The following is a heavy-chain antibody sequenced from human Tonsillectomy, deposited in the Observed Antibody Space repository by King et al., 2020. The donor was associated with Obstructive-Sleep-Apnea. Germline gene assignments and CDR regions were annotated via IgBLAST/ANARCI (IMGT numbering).Heavy chain of an antibody. V-gene: IGHV3-21*01. D-gene: IGHD5-18*01. Sequence: EVQLVESGGGLVKPGGSLRLSCAASGFTFSSYSMNWVRQAPGKGLEWVSSISSSSSYIYYADPVKGRFTISRDNAKNSLYLQMNSLRAEDTAVYYCARDSSYTATFDYWGQGTLVTVSS. CDR3: ARDSSYTATFDY. J-gene: IGHJ4*02. CDR1: GFTFSSYS. CDR2: ISSSSSYI.